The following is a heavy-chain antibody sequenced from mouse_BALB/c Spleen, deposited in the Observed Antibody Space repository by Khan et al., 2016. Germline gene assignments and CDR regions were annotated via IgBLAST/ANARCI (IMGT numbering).Heavy chain of an antibody. J-gene: IGHJ3*01. V-gene: IGHV1S56*01. CDR1: GYTFTSYY. CDR3: ARYDYDAY. Sequence: QVQLQQSGPELVKPGASVRISCKASGYTFTSYYIHWVKQRPGQGLEWIGWIYPGNVNTKYNEKFKGKATLTADKSSSTAYMQLSSLTSEDSAVYFCARYDYDAYWGQGTLVTVSA. D-gene: IGHD2-4*01. CDR2: IYPGNVNT.